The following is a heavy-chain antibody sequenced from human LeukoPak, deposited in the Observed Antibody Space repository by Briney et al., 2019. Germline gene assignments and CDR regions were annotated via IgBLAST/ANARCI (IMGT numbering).Heavy chain of an antibody. V-gene: IGHV1-58*02. J-gene: IGHJ4*02. D-gene: IGHD3-22*01. Sequence: GASVKVSCKVSGYTLTELSMHWVRQARGQRLEWIGWIVVGSGNTNYAQKFQERVTITRDMSTSTAYMELSSLRSEDTAVYYCAADHLDSSGYSPFDYWGQGTLVTVSS. CDR1: GYTLTELS. CDR2: IVVGSGNT. CDR3: AADHLDSSGYSPFDY.